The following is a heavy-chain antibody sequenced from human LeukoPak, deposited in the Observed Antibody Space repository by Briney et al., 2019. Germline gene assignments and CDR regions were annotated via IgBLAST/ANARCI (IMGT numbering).Heavy chain of an antibody. Sequence: GGSLRLSCAASGFTFSDYYMSWIRQAPGKGLEWVSYISSSGSTIYYADSVKGRFTISRDNAKNSLYLQMNSLRAEDTAVYYCARDEQPVENWFDPWGQGTLVTVSS. CDR1: GFTFSDYY. V-gene: IGHV3-11*01. CDR2: ISSSGSTI. CDR3: ARDEQPVENWFDP. D-gene: IGHD6-13*01. J-gene: IGHJ5*02.